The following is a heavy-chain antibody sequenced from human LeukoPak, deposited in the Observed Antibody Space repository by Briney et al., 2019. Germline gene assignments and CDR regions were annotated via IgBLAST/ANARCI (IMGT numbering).Heavy chain of an antibody. V-gene: IGHV3-30-3*02. CDR1: GFTFSSYA. D-gene: IGHD1-26*01. CDR3: AKTAWEVGATHCDY. Sequence: GGSLRLSCAASGFTFSSYAMHWVRQAPGKGLEWVAVISYDGSNKYYADSVKGRFTISRDNSKNTLYLQMNSLRAEDTAVYYCAKTAWEVGATHCDYWGQGTLVTVSS. J-gene: IGHJ4*02. CDR2: ISYDGSNK.